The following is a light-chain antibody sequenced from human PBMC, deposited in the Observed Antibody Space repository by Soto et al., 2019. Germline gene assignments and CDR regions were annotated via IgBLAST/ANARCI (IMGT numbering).Light chain of an antibody. CDR2: WAS. CDR1: QSVVYSSNNKNY. CDR3: QQYYSPPPT. V-gene: IGKV4-1*01. J-gene: IGKJ1*01. Sequence: DIVMTQCPDSLAVSLVERATINCKSSQSVVYSSNNKNYLAWYQQKPGQPPKLLIYWASTRESGVPDRFSGSGSGTDFTLTISSLQAEDVAVYSCQQYYSPPPTFGQGTNVEL.